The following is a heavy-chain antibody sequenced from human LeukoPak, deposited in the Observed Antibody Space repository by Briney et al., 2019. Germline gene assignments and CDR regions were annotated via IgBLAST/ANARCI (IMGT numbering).Heavy chain of an antibody. CDR3: ARDALLGLGELSLRFESY. V-gene: IGHV3-74*01. Sequence: GGSLRLSCAASGFTFSSYWMSWVRQAPGKGLVWVSRIRGDGISDEIRTNYADSVKGRFTISRDNAKNSLYLQMNSLRAEDTAVYYCARDALLGLGELSLRFESYWGQGTLVTVSS. CDR2: IRGDGISDEIRT. CDR1: GFTFSSYW. J-gene: IGHJ4*02. D-gene: IGHD3-16*02.